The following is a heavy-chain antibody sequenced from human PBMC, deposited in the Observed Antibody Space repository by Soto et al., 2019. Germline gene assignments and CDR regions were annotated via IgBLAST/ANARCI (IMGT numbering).Heavy chain of an antibody. D-gene: IGHD4-17*01. J-gene: IGHJ6*02. CDR1: GGTFSSYA. CDR2: IIPIFGTA. Sequence: GASVKVSCKSSGGTFSSYAISWVRQAPGQGLEWMGGIIPIFGTANYAQKFQGRVTITADESTSTAYMELSSLRSEDTAVYYCARGAGDYVIGYYYYGMDVWGQGTTVTVSS. V-gene: IGHV1-69*13. CDR3: ARGAGDYVIGYYYYGMDV.